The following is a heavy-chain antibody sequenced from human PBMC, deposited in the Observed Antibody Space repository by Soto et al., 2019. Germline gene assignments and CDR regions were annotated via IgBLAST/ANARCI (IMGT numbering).Heavy chain of an antibody. CDR2: INSDGSTT. Sequence: EVQLVESGGGLVQPGGSLRLSCTASGFTFSSYWMHWVRQAPGKGRVWVSHINSDGSTTNYADSVKGRFTISRDNAKNTLYLQMNSLRAEDTAVYYCAKDRSSGAYNWFDPWGQGILVTVSS. J-gene: IGHJ5*02. D-gene: IGHD6-19*01. V-gene: IGHV3-74*01. CDR1: GFTFSSYW. CDR3: AKDRSSGAYNWFDP.